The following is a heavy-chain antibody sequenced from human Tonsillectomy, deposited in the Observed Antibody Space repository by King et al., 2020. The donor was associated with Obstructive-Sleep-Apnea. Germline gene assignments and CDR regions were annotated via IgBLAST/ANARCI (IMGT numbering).Heavy chain of an antibody. Sequence: QLVQSGGGWAQPGRSLRLSCAASGFTFDDYAFHWVRQVPGKGLEWVSGISSNSGNIAYADSVKGRFIISRDNAKNSLYLQMNSLRAEDTALYYCAKDASRGYSYGYWFDHWGQGTLVTVSS. J-gene: IGHJ5*02. CDR2: ISSNSGNI. V-gene: IGHV3-9*01. D-gene: IGHD5-18*01. CDR3: AKDASRGYSYGYWFDH. CDR1: GFTFDDYA.